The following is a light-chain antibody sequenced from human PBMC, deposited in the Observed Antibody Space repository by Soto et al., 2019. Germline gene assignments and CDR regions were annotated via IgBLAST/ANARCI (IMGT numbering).Light chain of an antibody. Sequence: MVMTQSPATLSVSPGERVTLSCRTSQNVTSNLAWYQLKPGQTPSLLIYGTSTRAPDIPVRFSGSGSGTEFTLTITTVQSGDSAVYYCQQYEDWGFGPGTNVEIK. V-gene: IGKV3-15*01. CDR1: QNVTSN. J-gene: IGKJ1*01. CDR3: QQYEDWG. CDR2: GTS.